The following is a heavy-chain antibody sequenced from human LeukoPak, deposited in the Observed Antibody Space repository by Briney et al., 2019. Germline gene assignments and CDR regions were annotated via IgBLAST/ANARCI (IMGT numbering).Heavy chain of an antibody. Sequence: ASVKVSCKASGYTFSSYYMHWVRQAPGQGLEWMGMINPSGGSTSYAQKFQGRVTMTRDTSTRTVYMEVSSLRSEDTAVYYCARDYGFWSGYPYWGQGTLVTVSS. D-gene: IGHD3-3*01. CDR1: GYTFSSYY. J-gene: IGHJ4*02. CDR2: INPSGGST. CDR3: ARDYGFWSGYPY. V-gene: IGHV1-46*01.